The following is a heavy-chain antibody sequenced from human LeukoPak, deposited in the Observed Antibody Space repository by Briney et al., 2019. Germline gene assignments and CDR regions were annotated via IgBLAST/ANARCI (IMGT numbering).Heavy chain of an antibody. CDR2: ISANGGNT. D-gene: IGHD7-27*01. J-gene: IGHJ4*02. Sequence: GGSLRLSCAASGFTFNIYGMSWVRQPPGKGLEWVSAISANGGNTYYADSVKGRLTISRDNSKNTLYLQMNSLRPEDTAEYYCAKDLRWGFDYWGQGTLVTVSS. CDR3: AKDLRWGFDY. CDR1: GFTFNIYG. V-gene: IGHV3-23*01.